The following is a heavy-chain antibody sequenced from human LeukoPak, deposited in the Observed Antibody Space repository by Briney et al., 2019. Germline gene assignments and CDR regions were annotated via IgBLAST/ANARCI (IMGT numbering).Heavy chain of an antibody. D-gene: IGHD3-10*01. CDR2: MYYSGST. V-gene: IGHV4-59*01. J-gene: IGHJ5*02. CDR3: ARGGYYGSGNDFRFDP. CDR1: GGSISSYY. Sequence: SETLSLTCSVSGGSISSYYWSWIRQPPGKGLEWIGYMYYSGSTNYNPSLKSRVTMSVDTSKNQFSLKLNSVTAADTAIYYCARGGYYGSGNDFRFDPWGQGTLVTVSS.